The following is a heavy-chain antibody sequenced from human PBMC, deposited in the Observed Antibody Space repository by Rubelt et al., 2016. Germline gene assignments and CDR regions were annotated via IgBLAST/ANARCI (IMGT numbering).Heavy chain of an antibody. CDR2: IRSKPYGGTT. Sequence: TASGFTFGDFAMTWFRQAPGKGLEWVGFIRSKPYGGTTEYAASVKGRFTIPRDDSKIIAYLQMKCLKTEDTAVYDCTRDGYSATCYDYWGQGTLVTVAS. J-gene: IGHJ4*02. CDR1: GFTFGDFA. D-gene: IGHD1-26*01. CDR3: TRDGYSATCYDY. V-gene: IGHV3-49*03.